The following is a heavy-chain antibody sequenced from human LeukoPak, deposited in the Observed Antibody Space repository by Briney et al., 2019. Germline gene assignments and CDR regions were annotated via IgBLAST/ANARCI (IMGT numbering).Heavy chain of an antibody. Sequence: GGSLRLSCAASGFTFSSYAMSWVRQAPGKGLEWVSAVSGSGDNTYYTDSVKGRFTISRDNSKNTLYLQINSLRAEDTALYYCAKAVATAGIRGYFDLWGRGTLVTVSS. D-gene: IGHD6-13*01. V-gene: IGHV3-23*01. CDR1: GFTFSSYA. CDR3: AKAVATAGIRGYFDL. CDR2: VSGSGDNT. J-gene: IGHJ2*01.